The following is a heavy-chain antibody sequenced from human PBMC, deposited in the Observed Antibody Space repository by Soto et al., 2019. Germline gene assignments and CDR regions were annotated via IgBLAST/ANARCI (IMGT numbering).Heavy chain of an antibody. CDR3: ARHLWSSDNWFEP. D-gene: IGHD6-19*01. CDR2: INNEGSST. V-gene: IGHV3-74*01. J-gene: IGHJ5*02. CDR1: GFIFSSYW. Sequence: GGSLRHSCAASGFIFSSYWMHWVRQAPGQGLVCVSRINNEGSSTTYADSVKGRFTISRDNVKNTLYLQMNSLRVEDTAVYYRARHLWSSDNWFEPWGPGTPLTV.